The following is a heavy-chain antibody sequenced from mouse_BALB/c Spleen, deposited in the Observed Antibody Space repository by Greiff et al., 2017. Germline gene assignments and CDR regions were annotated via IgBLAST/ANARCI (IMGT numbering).Heavy chain of an antibody. CDR2: ISSGGSYT. V-gene: IGHV5-6*01. J-gene: IGHJ2*01. CDR1: GFTFSSYG. Sequence: EVQGVESGGDLVKPGGSLKLSCAASGFTFSSYGMSWVRQTPDKRLEWVATISSGGSYTYYPDSVKGRFTISRDNAKNTLYLQMSSLKSEDTAMYYCARHDYDYDGYYFDYWGQGTTLTVSS. CDR3: ARHDYDYDGYYFDY. D-gene: IGHD2-4*01.